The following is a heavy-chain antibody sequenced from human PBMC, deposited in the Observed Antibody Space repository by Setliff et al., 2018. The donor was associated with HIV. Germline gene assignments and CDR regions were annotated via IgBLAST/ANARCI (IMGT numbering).Heavy chain of an antibody. D-gene: IGHD3-16*02. Sequence: SVKVSCKASGDTFSNYGLNWVRQAPGQGPEWMGGVIPILDITNYAQNFWGRLTISADESTSTTYMELKNLRSEDTGVYYCARGGDVVRLHLEELSLFMDVWGQGTTVTVSS. V-gene: IGHV1-69*10. CDR1: GDTFSNYG. J-gene: IGHJ6*02. CDR2: VIPILDIT. CDR3: ARGGDVVRLHLEELSLFMDV.